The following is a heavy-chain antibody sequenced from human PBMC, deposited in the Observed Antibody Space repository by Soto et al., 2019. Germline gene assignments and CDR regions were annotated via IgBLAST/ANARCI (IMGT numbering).Heavy chain of an antibody. CDR2: IDWDDDK. J-gene: IGHJ5*02. CDR3: ARMLWYSSGWNWFDP. D-gene: IGHD6-19*01. Sequence: SGPTLVNPTQTLTLTFTFSGFSRSTSGMCVSWIRQPPGKALEWLALIDWDDDKYYSTSLKTRLTISKDTSKNQVVLTMTNMDPVDTATYYCARMLWYSSGWNWFDPWGQGTLVTVSS. V-gene: IGHV2-70*01. CDR1: GFSRSTSGMC.